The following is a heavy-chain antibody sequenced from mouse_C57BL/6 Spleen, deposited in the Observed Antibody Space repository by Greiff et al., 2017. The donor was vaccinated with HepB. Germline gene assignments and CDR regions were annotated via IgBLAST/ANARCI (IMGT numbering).Heavy chain of an antibody. J-gene: IGHJ1*03. CDR2: ISNGGGST. V-gene: IGHV5-12*01. CDR1: GFTFSDYY. Sequence: EVKLMESGGGLVQPGGSLKLSCAASGFTFSDYYMYWVRQTPEKRLEWVAYISNGGGSTYYPDTVKGRFTISRDNAKNTLYLQLSRLKSEDTAMYYCARRGTTVVEYFDVWGTGTTVTVSS. CDR3: ARRGTTVVEYFDV. D-gene: IGHD1-1*01.